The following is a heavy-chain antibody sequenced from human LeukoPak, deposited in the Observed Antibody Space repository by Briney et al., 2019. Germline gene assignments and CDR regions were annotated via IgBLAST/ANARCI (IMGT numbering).Heavy chain of an antibody. J-gene: IGHJ4*02. Sequence: GGSLRLSCAASGFTFSDYYMSWFRQAPGKGLEWVASIKHDGSEKYYVDSVRGRFTISRDNTKNSLYLQMSSLRAEDTAVYYCATDRGWRTSGYYLYYFEYWGQGTLVTFSS. D-gene: IGHD3-3*01. CDR1: GFTFSDYY. CDR2: IKHDGSEK. V-gene: IGHV3-7*01. CDR3: ATDRGWRTSGYYLYYFEY.